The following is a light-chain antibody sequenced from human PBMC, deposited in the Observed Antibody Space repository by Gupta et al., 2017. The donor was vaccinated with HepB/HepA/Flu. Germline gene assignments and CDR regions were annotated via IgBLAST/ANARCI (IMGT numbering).Light chain of an antibody. J-gene: IGLJ3*02. CDR1: SAYRSYI. V-gene: IGLV4-60*03. CDR3: ETWDLSTHV. Sequence: QPVVTQTSYASASLGSSVKLTCTLSSAYRSYIIAWHQLQPGKAPRYLMKLESSGNFNKGSGVPDRVSGSSSAAALSLXSXNLQSEXDSYYYCETWDLSTHVFGGGTKLTVL. CDR2: LESSGNF.